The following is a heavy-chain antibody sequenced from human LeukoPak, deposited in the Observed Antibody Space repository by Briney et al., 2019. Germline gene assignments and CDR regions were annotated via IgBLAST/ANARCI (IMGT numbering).Heavy chain of an antibody. D-gene: IGHD4-11*01. CDR3: ARPTSSNYAGFFFDF. CDR1: GYSISSGYY. V-gene: IGHV4-38-2*02. CDR2: IYHSGSL. Sequence: SETLSLTCSVSGYSISSGYYWAWIRLTPGKGLDWIGSIYHSGSLYYNPSLRSRVTISVDTSKNQSSLKVNSMTAADTAVYYCARPTSSNYAGFFFDFWSQGTLVTVSS. J-gene: IGHJ4*02.